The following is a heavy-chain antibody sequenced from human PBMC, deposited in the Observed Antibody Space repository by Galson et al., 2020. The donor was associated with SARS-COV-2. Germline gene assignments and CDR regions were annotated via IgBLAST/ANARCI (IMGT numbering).Heavy chain of an antibody. CDR3: ARGGGYGDSWFAP. V-gene: IGHV1-69*01. CDR2: IISLFGTT. CDR1: GDTGSNYA. Sequence: VKVSCKAVGDTGSNYAISWVRQAPGQGLEWMGGIISLFGTTDYAQKFQNRITITLDESTRTAYMELSNLTSEDTAEYYCARGGGYGDSWFAPWGQGTLVTVSS. D-gene: IGHD5-12*01. J-gene: IGHJ5*02.